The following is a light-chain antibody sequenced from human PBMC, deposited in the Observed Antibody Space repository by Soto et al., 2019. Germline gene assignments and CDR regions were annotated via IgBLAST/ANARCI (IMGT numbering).Light chain of an antibody. CDR2: GAS. CDR1: QAVSSIL. V-gene: IGKV3-20*01. Sequence: EVVLTQSPGTLSLSPGERATRSCRASQAVSSILLAWYQQKPGQAPRLLIYGASSRATGIPDRFSGSGSGTDFTLTVNRLEPEDFAVYYCQQHGTSPIFGGGTKVEIE. CDR3: QQHGTSPI. J-gene: IGKJ4*01.